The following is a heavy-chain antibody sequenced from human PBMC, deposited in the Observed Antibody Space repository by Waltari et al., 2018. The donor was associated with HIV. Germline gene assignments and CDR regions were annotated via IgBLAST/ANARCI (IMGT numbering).Heavy chain of an antibody. CDR1: GFTFSSYE. D-gene: IGHD3-10*01. CDR3: ARAFMIRGTGAFDI. Sequence: EVQVVESGGGLVQPGGSLRLSCAASGFTFSSYEMNWVRQDPGKGLGWVSYISSSGSTIYCADSVKGRFTMSRDNAKNSLYVRMNSLRAEDTAVYYCARAFMIRGTGAFDIWGQGTMVTVSS. J-gene: IGHJ3*02. V-gene: IGHV3-48*03. CDR2: ISSSGSTI.